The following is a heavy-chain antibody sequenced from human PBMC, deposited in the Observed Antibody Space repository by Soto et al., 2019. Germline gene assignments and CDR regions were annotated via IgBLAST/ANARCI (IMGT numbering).Heavy chain of an antibody. Sequence: SVKVSCKASGYTFTSYAMHWVRQAPGQRLEWMGWINAGNGNTKYSQKFQGRVTITRDTSASTAYMELSSLRSEDTAVYYCARSLLVRGVIQKLDYWGQGTLVTVSS. CDR1: GYTFTSYA. CDR3: ARSLLVRGVIQKLDY. CDR2: INAGNGNT. J-gene: IGHJ4*02. D-gene: IGHD3-10*01. V-gene: IGHV1-3*01.